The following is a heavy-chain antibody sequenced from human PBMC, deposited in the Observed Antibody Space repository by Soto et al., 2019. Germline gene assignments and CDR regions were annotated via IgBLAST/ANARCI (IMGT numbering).Heavy chain of an antibody. CDR3: ARTSTTFPNENWFDP. D-gene: IGHD3-9*01. CDR2: ISAYNGNT. CDR1: GYTFTSYG. J-gene: IGHJ5*02. Sequence: ASVKVSCKASGYTFTSYGISWVRQAPGQGLEWMGWISAYNGNTNYAQKLQGRVTMTTDTSTSTAYMELRSLRSDDTAVYYCARTSTTFPNENWFDPWGQGTLVTVSS. V-gene: IGHV1-18*01.